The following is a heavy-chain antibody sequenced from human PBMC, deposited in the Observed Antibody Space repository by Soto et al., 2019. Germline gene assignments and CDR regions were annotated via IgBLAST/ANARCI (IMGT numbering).Heavy chain of an antibody. CDR2: ISWDGGST. CDR1: GFTFDDYT. D-gene: IGHD1-1*01. J-gene: IGHJ6*02. Sequence: GGSLRLSCAASGFTFDDYTMHWVRQAPGKGLEWVSLISWDGGSTYYADSVKGRFTISRDNSKNSLYLQMNSLRTEDTALYYCAKDIVGTNYYYYGMEVWGQGTTVTVSS. V-gene: IGHV3-43*01. CDR3: AKDIVGTNYYYYGMEV.